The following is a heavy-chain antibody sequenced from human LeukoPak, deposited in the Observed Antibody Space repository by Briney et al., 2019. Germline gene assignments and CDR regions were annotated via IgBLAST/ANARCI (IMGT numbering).Heavy chain of an antibody. V-gene: IGHV1-18*01. J-gene: IGHJ4*02. D-gene: IGHD3-16*02. CDR2: ISAYNGNT. Sequence: GASVKVSCKASGYTFTSYGISWARQAPGQGLEWMGWISAYNGNTNYAQKLQGRVTMTTDTSTGTAYMELRSLRSDDTAVYYCARDGMITFGGVIVPFDYWGQGTLVTVSS. CDR3: ARDGMITFGGVIVPFDY. CDR1: GYTFTSYG.